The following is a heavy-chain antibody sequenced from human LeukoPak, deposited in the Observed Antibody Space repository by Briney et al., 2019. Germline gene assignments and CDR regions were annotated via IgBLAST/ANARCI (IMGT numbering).Heavy chain of an antibody. CDR3: ARSVTYCTSTTCTFDY. CDR1: GYSFTSYW. D-gene: IGHD2-2*01. V-gene: IGHV5-51*07. CDR2: IYPGDSDT. Sequence: GESLKISCKGSGYSFTSYWIGWVHQMPGKGLEWMGIIYPGDSDTRYSPSFQGQVTISADKSISTAYLQWSSLKASDTAMYYCARSVTYCTSTTCTFDYWGQGTLVTVSS. J-gene: IGHJ4*02.